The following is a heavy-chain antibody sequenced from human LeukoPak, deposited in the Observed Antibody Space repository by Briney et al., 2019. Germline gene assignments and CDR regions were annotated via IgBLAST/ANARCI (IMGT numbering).Heavy chain of an antibody. CDR2: INHSGTT. D-gene: IGHD4-17*01. J-gene: IGHJ6*02. CDR3: AIADYGGYPVYYGMDV. CDR1: GGSFSDYY. V-gene: IGHV4-34*01. Sequence: PSETLSLTCAVYGGSFSDYYWSWIRHPPRKGLEWIGEINHSGTTNYNPTLKSRVTMSVDTSKNQFSLKLTSVTAADTAVDYCAIADYGGYPVYYGMDVWGQGTTVTVSS.